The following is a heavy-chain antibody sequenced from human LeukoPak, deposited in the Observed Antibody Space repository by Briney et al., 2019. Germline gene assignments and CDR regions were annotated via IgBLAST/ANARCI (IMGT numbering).Heavy chain of an antibody. V-gene: IGHV3-9*01. J-gene: IGHJ4*02. CDR3: AKAPYYYDSSGYFRY. Sequence: GGSLRLSCAASGFTFDDYAMHWVRQAPGKGLEWVSGISWNSGSIGYADSVKGRFTISRDNAKNSLYLQMNSLRAEDTALYYCAKAPYYYDSSGYFRYWGQETLVTVSS. CDR1: GFTFDDYA. CDR2: ISWNSGSI. D-gene: IGHD3-22*01.